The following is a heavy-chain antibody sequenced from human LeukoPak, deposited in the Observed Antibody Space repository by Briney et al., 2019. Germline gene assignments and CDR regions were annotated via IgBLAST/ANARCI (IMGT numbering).Heavy chain of an antibody. CDR1: GGTFISYG. CDR2: IIPIFGTS. J-gene: IGHJ4*02. Sequence: VSCKASGGTFISYGFSWVRQAPGQGLEWMGRIIPIFGTSNYAQKFQGRVTITWDKSTNTDYMELNSLTSEDTAVYYCATSADGSYYLYWGQGTLVTVSS. D-gene: IGHD1-26*01. CDR3: ATSADGSYYLY. V-gene: IGHV1-69*06.